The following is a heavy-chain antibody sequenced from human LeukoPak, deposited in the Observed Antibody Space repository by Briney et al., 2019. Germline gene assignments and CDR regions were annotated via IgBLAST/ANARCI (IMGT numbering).Heavy chain of an antibody. V-gene: IGHV4-30-4*01. CDR1: GGSISSGDYY. CDR2: IYYSGST. Sequence: SQTLSLTCTVSGGSISSGDYYWSWIRQPPGKGLERIGYIYYSGSTYYNPSLKSRVTISVDTSKNQFSLKLSSVTAADTAVYYCARVRRYFDWSPGYFDYWGQGTLVTVSS. J-gene: IGHJ4*02. D-gene: IGHD3-9*01. CDR3: ARVRRYFDWSPGYFDY.